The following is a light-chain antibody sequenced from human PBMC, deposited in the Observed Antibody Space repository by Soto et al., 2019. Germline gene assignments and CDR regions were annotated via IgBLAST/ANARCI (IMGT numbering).Light chain of an antibody. Sequence: IVFTQSPGTLSLSPGDRATLSCRASQRVSARYLAWYHQKPGQAPRLLIFGASDRATGIPDRFSGSGSGTDFTLTSDRLEPEDFAMYYCQQYSDSPPTFGQGTKVDIK. V-gene: IGKV3-20*01. CDR1: QRVSARY. CDR2: GAS. CDR3: QQYSDSPPT. J-gene: IGKJ1*01.